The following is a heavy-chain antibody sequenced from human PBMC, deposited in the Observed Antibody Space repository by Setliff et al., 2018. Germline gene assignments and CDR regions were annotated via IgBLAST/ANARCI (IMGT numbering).Heavy chain of an antibody. D-gene: IGHD6-6*01. CDR3: ARWPEYSHNYYGMHV. CDR1: GGSISSSSYY. CDR2: IYYTGST. Sequence: PSETLSLTCTVSGGSISSSSYYWGWIRQPPGKGLEWIGYIYYTGSTKYNPSLKSRVTISVDTSKNQFSLKLSSVTAADTAFYYCARWPEYSHNYYGMHVWGQGITVTVSS. J-gene: IGHJ6*02. V-gene: IGHV4-61*05.